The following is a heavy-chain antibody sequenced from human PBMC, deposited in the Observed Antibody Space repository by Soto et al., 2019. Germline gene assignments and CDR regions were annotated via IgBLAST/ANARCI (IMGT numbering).Heavy chain of an antibody. J-gene: IGHJ6*02. CDR1: GFTFSSYG. V-gene: IGHV3-33*01. CDR2: IWDDGSNK. Sequence: QVQLVESGGGVVQPGRSLRLSCAASGFTFSSYGMHWVRQAPGKGLEWVAVIWDDGSNKYYADSVKGRFTISRDNSKNTMYLQINRLRAVDTAVYSCERHGVQIVPTSRYYNYGMDVWGQGTTVTVSS. D-gene: IGHD3-22*01. CDR3: ERHGVQIVPTSRYYNYGMDV.